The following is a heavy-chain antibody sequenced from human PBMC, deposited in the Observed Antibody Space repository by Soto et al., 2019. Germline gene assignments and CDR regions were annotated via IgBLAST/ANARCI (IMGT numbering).Heavy chain of an antibody. V-gene: IGHV1-3*04. Sequence: QVQLVQSGAEVKKPGASVKVSCKASGYTFTSNAMHWVRQAPGQRLEWMGWINTGNGNTKYSQKFQGRVTITRDTSETTIYMDLSSLRSEDTAVYYCAREGYDSSGYPLGYWGQGTLVTGSS. D-gene: IGHD3-22*01. CDR3: AREGYDSSGYPLGY. CDR2: INTGNGNT. J-gene: IGHJ4*02. CDR1: GYTFTSNA.